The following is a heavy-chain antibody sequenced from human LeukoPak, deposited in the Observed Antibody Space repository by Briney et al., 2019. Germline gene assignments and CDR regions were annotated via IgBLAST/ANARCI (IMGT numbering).Heavy chain of an antibody. CDR3: AKTGSEYYYYYYMDV. J-gene: IGHJ6*03. Sequence: GGSLRLSCAASGFTFDDYAMHWVRQAPGKGLEWVSGISWNSGSIGYADSVKGRFTISRDNAKNSLYLQMNSLRAEDTALYYCAKTGSEYYYYYYMDVWGKGTTVTISS. V-gene: IGHV3-9*01. D-gene: IGHD1-26*01. CDR2: ISWNSGSI. CDR1: GFTFDDYA.